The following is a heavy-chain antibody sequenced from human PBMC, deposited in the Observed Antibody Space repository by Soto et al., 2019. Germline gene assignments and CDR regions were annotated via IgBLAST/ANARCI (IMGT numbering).Heavy chain of an antibody. CDR3: ARHNYVSSGYCHYYYGMDV. J-gene: IGHJ6*02. Sequence: SETLSLTCTVSGASFSPNYWAWIRQPPGKGLEWIGYIYYAGTTRYNPSLESRVTISLDTSKNQFSLRLSSVTAADTAVYYCARHNYVSSGYCHYYYGMDVWGRGTTVTVSS. CDR1: GASFSPNY. CDR2: IYYAGTT. D-gene: IGHD3-22*01. V-gene: IGHV4-59*08.